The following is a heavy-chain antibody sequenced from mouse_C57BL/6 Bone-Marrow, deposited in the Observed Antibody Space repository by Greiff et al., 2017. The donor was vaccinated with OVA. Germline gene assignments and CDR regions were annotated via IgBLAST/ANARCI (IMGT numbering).Heavy chain of an antibody. Sequence: QVQLQQPGAELVKPGASVKLSCKASGYTFTSYWMHWVKQRPGQGLEWIGMIHPNSGSTNYNEKFKSKATLTVDKSASTAYMQLSSLTSEVSAVYYCTSRYCGSSGAYWGQGTLVTVSA. D-gene: IGHD1-1*01. CDR1: GYTFTSYW. CDR3: TSRYCGSSGAY. CDR2: IHPNSGST. V-gene: IGHV1-64*01. J-gene: IGHJ3*01.